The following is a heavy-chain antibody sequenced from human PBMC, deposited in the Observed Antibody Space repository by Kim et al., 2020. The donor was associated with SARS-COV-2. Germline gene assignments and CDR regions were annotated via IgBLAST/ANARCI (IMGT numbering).Heavy chain of an antibody. J-gene: IGHJ4*02. Sequence: SETLSLICTVSGGSFSSYHWSGIRQAAGKGRDFIGRIHANGLTNYDPSLKSRLTMSVDTSKHQMSLKLSSVTAADTAMYYCARQVPGADRRFDYWGQGILVTVSA. CDR2: IHANGLT. CDR1: GGSFSSYH. V-gene: IGHV4-4*07. CDR3: ARQVPGADRRFDY. D-gene: IGHD6-19*01.